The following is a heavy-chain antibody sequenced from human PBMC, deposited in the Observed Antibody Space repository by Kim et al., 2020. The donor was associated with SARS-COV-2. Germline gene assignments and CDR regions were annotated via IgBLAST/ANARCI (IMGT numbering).Heavy chain of an antibody. CDR3: ARAPGKSWSGYYDKYYYYYYMDV. D-gene: IGHD3-3*01. CDR1: GDSVSSNSAA. CDR2: TYYRSKWYN. Sequence: SQTLSLTCAISGDSVSSNSAAWNWIRQSPSRGLEWLGRTYYRSKWYNDYAVSVKSRITINPDTSKNQFSLQLNSVTPEDTAVYYCARAPGKSWSGYYDKYYYYYYMDVWGKGTTVTVSS. V-gene: IGHV6-1*01. J-gene: IGHJ6*03.